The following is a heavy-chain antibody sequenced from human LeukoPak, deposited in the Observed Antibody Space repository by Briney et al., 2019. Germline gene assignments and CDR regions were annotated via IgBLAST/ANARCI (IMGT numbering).Heavy chain of an antibody. J-gene: IGHJ4*02. Sequence: GGSLRLSCAASGFTFSSYAMSWVRQAPGKGLEWVSAISGSGGSTYYADSVKGRFTISRDNSKNTLYLQMNSLRAEDTAVYYCAGGYSYGYAYPYFDYWGQGTLVTVSS. CDR1: GFTFSSYA. V-gene: IGHV3-23*01. CDR3: AGGYSYGYAYPYFDY. D-gene: IGHD5-18*01. CDR2: ISGSGGST.